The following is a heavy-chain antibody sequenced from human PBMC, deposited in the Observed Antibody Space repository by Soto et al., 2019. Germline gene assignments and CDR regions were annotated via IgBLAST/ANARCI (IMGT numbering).Heavy chain of an antibody. D-gene: IGHD3-10*01. V-gene: IGHV3-30*18. J-gene: IGHJ6*02. CDR2: ISYDGSNK. CDR3: AKDREVLLWFGEYYGMDV. CDR1: GFTFSSYG. Sequence: GGSLRLSCAASGFTFSSYGMHWVRQAPGKGLEWVAVISYDGSNKYYADSVKGRFTISRDNSKNTLYLQMNSLRAEDTAVYYCAKDREVLLWFGEYYGMDVWGQGTTVTVSS.